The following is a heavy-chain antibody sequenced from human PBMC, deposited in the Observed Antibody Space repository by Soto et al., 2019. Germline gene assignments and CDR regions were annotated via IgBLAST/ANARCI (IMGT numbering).Heavy chain of an antibody. CDR3: ARERGSKSMDV. D-gene: IGHD2-15*01. V-gene: IGHV3-7*03. CDR2: IKQDGSEK. CDR1: GFIFSNYW. Sequence: EMQLVESGGGLVQPGGSLRLSCAASGFIFSNYWMTWVRQAPGKGLEWVANIKQDGSEKCYVDSVKGRFTVSRDNGKNSLYLQMNSLRAEDTAVYYCARERGSKSMDVWGQGTTVTVSS. J-gene: IGHJ6*02.